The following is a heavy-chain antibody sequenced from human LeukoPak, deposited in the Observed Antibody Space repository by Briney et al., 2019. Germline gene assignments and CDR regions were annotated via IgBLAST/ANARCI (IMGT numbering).Heavy chain of an antibody. D-gene: IGHD2-15*01. CDR1: GFTFSSYW. Sequence: GSLILSCAASGFTFSSYWMSWVRQAPGKGLEWVANIKQDGSEKYYVDSVKGRFTISRDNAKNSLYLQMNSLRAEDTAVYYCARDIVAVVAATHYYYYGMDVWGQGTTVTVSS. CDR2: IKQDGSEK. V-gene: IGHV3-7*01. J-gene: IGHJ6*02. CDR3: ARDIVAVVAATHYYYYGMDV.